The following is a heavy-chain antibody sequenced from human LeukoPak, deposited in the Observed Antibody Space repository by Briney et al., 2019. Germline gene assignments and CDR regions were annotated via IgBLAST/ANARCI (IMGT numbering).Heavy chain of an antibody. J-gene: IGHJ5*02. V-gene: IGHV4-61*02. CDR3: ARDWQRGYSYSLAFDP. Sequence: PSETLSLTCTVSGGSISSGSYYWSWIRQPAGKGLEWIGRIYTSGSTNYNPSLKSRVTISVDTSKNQFSLKLSSVTAADTAVYYCARDWQRGYSYSLAFDPWGQGTLVTVSS. CDR1: GGSISSGSYY. CDR2: IYTSGST. D-gene: IGHD5-18*01.